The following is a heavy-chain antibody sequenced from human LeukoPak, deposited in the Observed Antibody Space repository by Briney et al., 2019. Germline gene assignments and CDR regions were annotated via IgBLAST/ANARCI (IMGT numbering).Heavy chain of an antibody. CDR1: GYTFTSYG. J-gene: IGHJ4*02. D-gene: IGHD6-19*01. CDR3: ARDLGGIAVAAHSFDY. Sequence: ASVKVSCKASGYTFTSYGISWVRQAPGQGLEWMGWISAYNGNTNYAQKLQGRVTMTTDTSTSTAYMELRSLRSDDTAVYYCARDLGGIAVAAHSFDYWGQGTLVTVSS. CDR2: ISAYNGNT. V-gene: IGHV1-18*01.